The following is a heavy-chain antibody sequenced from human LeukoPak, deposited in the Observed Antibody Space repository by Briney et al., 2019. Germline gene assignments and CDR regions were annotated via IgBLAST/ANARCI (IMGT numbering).Heavy chain of an antibody. CDR2: ISYDGSNK. Sequence: GRSLRLSCAASGFTFSSYGMHWVRQAPGKGLEWVAVISYDGSNKYYADSVKGRFTISRDNSKNTLYLQMNSLRAEDTAVYYCAKAWRFGELTGFDPWGQGTLVTVSS. D-gene: IGHD3-10*01. J-gene: IGHJ5*02. CDR1: GFTFSSYG. V-gene: IGHV3-30*18. CDR3: AKAWRFGELTGFDP.